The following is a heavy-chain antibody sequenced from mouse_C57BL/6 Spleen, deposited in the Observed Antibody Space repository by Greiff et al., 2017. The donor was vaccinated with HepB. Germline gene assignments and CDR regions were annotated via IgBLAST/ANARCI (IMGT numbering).Heavy chain of an antibody. CDR1: GYTFTSYW. J-gene: IGHJ3*01. CDR2: IDPSDSYT. Sequence: QVQLQQPGAELVRPGTSVKLSCKASGYTFTSYWMHWVKQRPGQGLEWIGVIDPSDSYTNYNQKFKGKATLTVDTSSSTAYMQISSLTSEDSAVYYCARGGLLRYPAWFAYWGQGTLVTVSA. D-gene: IGHD1-1*01. CDR3: ARGGLLRYPAWFAY. V-gene: IGHV1-59*01.